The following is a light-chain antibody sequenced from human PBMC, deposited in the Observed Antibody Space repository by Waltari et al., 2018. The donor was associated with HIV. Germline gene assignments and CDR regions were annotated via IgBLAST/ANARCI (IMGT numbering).Light chain of an antibody. Sequence: QSVLTQPRSVSGSPGPSVTISCTGTTRHVGAYNYVTWYQQHPGTAPKVIISDVSKRPSGVPDRFSGSKSGNTASLTISGIQAEDEADYYCCSYAGSYTRVFGGGTKLTVL. CDR2: DVS. CDR3: CSYAGSYTRV. V-gene: IGLV2-11*01. J-gene: IGLJ3*02. CDR1: TRHVGAYNY.